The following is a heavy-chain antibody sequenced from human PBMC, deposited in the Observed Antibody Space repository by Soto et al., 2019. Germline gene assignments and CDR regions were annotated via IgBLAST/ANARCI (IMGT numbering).Heavy chain of an antibody. CDR2: MNPNSGNT. J-gene: IGHJ5*02. V-gene: IGHV1-8*01. CDR1: GYTFTSYD. CDR3: ARVCRDDYGDCGESWFDP. Sequence: ASVKVSCKASGYTFTSYDINWVRQATGQGLEWMGWMNPNSGNTGYAQKFQGRVTMTRNTSISTAYMELSSLRSEDTAVYYCARVCRDDYGDCGESWFDPWGQGTLVTVSS. D-gene: IGHD4-17*01.